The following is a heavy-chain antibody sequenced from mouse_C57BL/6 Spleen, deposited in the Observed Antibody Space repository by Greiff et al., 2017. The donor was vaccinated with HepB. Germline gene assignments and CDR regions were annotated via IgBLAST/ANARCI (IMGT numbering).Heavy chain of an antibody. V-gene: IGHV1-50*01. J-gene: IGHJ4*01. Sequence: QVQLQQPGAELVKPGASVKLSCKASGYTFTSYWMQWVKQRPGQGLEWIGEIDPSDSYTNYNQKFKGKATLTVDTSSSTAYMQRSSLTSEDSAVYYCARKGAQATGAMDYWGQGTSVTVSS. CDR3: ARKGAQATGAMDY. CDR2: IDPSDSYT. D-gene: IGHD3-2*02. CDR1: GYTFTSYW.